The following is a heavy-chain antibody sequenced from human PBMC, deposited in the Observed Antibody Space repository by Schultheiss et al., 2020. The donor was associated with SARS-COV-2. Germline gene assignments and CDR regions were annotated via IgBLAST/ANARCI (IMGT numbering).Heavy chain of an antibody. Sequence: SETLSLTCSVSGGSISGYYWSWIRQPPGKGLEWIGEINHSGSTNYNPSLKSRVTISVDTSKNQFSLKLSSVTAADTAVYYCARALAAGTNYYYYYYGMDVWGQGTTVTVSS. CDR2: INHSGST. J-gene: IGHJ6*02. CDR3: ARALAAGTNYYYYYYGMDV. D-gene: IGHD6-13*01. V-gene: IGHV4-34*01. CDR1: GGSISGYY.